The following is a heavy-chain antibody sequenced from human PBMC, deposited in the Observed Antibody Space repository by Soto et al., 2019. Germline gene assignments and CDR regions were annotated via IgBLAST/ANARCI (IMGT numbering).Heavy chain of an antibody. V-gene: IGHV4-34*01. CDR2: INHSGST. J-gene: IGHJ6*03. CDR3: ARGGTHYYYYYYMDV. CDR1: GGSFSGYY. D-gene: IGHD1-1*01. Sequence: QVQLQQWGAGLLKPSETLSLTCAVYGGSFSGYYWSWIRQPPGKGLEWIGEINHSGSTNYNPSLKSRVTRSVDTSKNQFSLELSSVTAADTTVYYCARGGTHYYYYYYMDVLFKGTTVTVSS.